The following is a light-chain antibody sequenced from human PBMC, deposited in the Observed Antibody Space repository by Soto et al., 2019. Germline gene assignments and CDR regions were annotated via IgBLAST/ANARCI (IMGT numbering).Light chain of an antibody. Sequence: HSVLTQPPSASGSPGQSVAISCTGTSXDVGGYNYVSWYQQHPGKAPKLMIYEVNKRPSGVPDRFSGSKSGNTASLTVSGLQAEDEADYYCSSYAGSSNVFGTGTKVTVL. J-gene: IGLJ1*01. CDR3: SSYAGSSNV. CDR2: EVN. CDR1: SXDVGGYNY. V-gene: IGLV2-8*01.